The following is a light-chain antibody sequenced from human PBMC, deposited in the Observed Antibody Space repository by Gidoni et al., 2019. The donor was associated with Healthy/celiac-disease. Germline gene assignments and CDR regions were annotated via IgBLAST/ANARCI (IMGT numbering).Light chain of an antibody. CDR1: QSVSSN. V-gene: IGKV3-15*01. CDR3: QQYNNWPPWT. J-gene: IGKJ1*01. Sequence: EIVMTQSPATLSVSPGERATLSCRASQSVSSNLAWYQQKPGQAPRLLIYGASTRATGIPARCSGSGSGTEFTLTISSLQSEDFAVYYCQQYNNWPPWTFGQXTKVEIK. CDR2: GAS.